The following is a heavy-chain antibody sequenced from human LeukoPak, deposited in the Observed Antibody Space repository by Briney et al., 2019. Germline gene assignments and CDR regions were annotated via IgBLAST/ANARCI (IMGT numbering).Heavy chain of an antibody. Sequence: SHPLSLPCAISGDSVSSDSVAWHWITQSPSRGLAWLGRTYYRYNWENDYALSVKSRITINPDTTRNQFTLQLNSVTLEDAAVYYCSRDFHCSDDGCSFGYWGRGSLVTVSS. V-gene: IGHV6-1*01. CDR2: TYYRYNWEN. CDR1: GDSVSSDSVA. J-gene: IGHJ4*02. CDR3: SRDFHCSDDGCSFGY. D-gene: IGHD2-21*02.